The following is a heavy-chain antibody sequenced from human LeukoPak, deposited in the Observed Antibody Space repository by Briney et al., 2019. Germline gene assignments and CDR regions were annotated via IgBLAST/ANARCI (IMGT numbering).Heavy chain of an antibody. J-gene: IGHJ4*02. V-gene: IGHV4-34*01. CDR1: GGSFSGYY. CDR3: ESSGYGDY. D-gene: IGHD1-1*01. CDR2: SNHSGIT. Sequence: SETLSLTCAVYGGSFSGYYWSWIRQPPGKGLEWIGESNHSGITNYIPSLKSRVTISVDTSKNQFALKLNSVTAADTAVYYCESSGYGDYWGQGTLVTVSS.